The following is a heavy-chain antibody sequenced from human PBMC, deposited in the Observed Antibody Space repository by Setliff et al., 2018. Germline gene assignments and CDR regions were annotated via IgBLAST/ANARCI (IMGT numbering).Heavy chain of an antibody. Sequence: PGGSLRLSCAASGFTFSSYWMSWVRQAPGKGLEWVANIKQDGSEKYYLDSVKGRFTISRDNAKNSLYLQLNSLTAEDTAVYYCARGPPYYDFWSAYFPGYWGQGTPVTVSS. D-gene: IGHD3-3*01. CDR3: ARGPPYYDFWSAYFPGY. CDR2: IKQDGSEK. J-gene: IGHJ4*02. V-gene: IGHV3-7*01. CDR1: GFTFSSYW.